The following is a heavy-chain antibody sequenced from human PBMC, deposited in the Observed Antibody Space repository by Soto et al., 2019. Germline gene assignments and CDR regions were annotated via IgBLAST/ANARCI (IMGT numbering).Heavy chain of an antibody. CDR1: GGSISSDY. CDR3: ARGEWFLRGYGMDV. D-gene: IGHD3-3*01. CDR2: IYNGGSP. J-gene: IGHJ6*02. Sequence: QVQLQESGPGLVKPSETLSLTCTVSGGSISSDYWSWIRQPPGKRLEYIGFIYNGGSPNYNPSLESRVTISPATSKNHFSLKWSSVTAADTAVYYCARGEWFLRGYGMDVWGRGTTVTVS. V-gene: IGHV4-59*01.